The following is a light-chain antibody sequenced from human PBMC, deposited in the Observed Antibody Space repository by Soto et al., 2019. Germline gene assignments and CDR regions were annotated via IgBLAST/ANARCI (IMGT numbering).Light chain of an antibody. V-gene: IGKV3-11*01. Sequence: EIVLTQSPGTLSLSPGERATLSCRASQSVSSYLAWYQQKPGQAPRLLIYDASKRATGIPARFSGSGSGTDFTLTISRLEPEDFAVYYCQQSTFGQGTKVDIK. CDR1: QSVSSY. CDR2: DAS. J-gene: IGKJ1*01. CDR3: QQST.